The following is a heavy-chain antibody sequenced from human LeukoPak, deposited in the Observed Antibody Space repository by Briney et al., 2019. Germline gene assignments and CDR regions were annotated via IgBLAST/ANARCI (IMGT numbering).Heavy chain of an antibody. CDR3: ARDAAWPPQDFDC. Sequence: GGSLRLSCAASGSTFSTYSMAWVRQAPGKGLEWVSYISRGSSAIYYADSVKGRFTISRDNARNSLSLQMNSLRVDDTAVYYCARDAAWPPQDFDCWGQGTLVTVPS. D-gene: IGHD2-15*01. CDR1: GSTFSTYS. V-gene: IGHV3-48*01. J-gene: IGHJ4*02. CDR2: ISRGSSAI.